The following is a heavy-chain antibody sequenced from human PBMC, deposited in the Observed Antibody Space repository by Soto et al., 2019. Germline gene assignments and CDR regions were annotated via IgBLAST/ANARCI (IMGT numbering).Heavy chain of an antibody. Sequence: PGESLKISCKGSGYSFTSYWISWVRQMPGKGLEWMGRIDPSDSYTNYSPSFQGHVTISADKSISTAYLQWSSLKASDTAMYYCARILGYCTNGVCPYYYGMDVWGQGTTVTISS. J-gene: IGHJ6*02. CDR2: IDPSDSYT. D-gene: IGHD2-8*01. V-gene: IGHV5-10-1*01. CDR1: GYSFTSYW. CDR3: ARILGYCTNGVCPYYYGMDV.